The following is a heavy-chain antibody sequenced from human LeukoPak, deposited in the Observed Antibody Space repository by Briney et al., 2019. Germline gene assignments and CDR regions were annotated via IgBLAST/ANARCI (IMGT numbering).Heavy chain of an antibody. Sequence: GGSLRLSCAASRFTFSSYWMSWVRQAPGKGLEWVANIKQDGSEKYYVDSVKGRFTISRDNAKNSLYLQMNSLRAEDTAVYYCAREGRWELEAFDYWGQGTLVTVSS. V-gene: IGHV3-7*01. D-gene: IGHD1-26*01. CDR3: AREGRWELEAFDY. CDR1: RFTFSSYW. J-gene: IGHJ4*02. CDR2: IKQDGSEK.